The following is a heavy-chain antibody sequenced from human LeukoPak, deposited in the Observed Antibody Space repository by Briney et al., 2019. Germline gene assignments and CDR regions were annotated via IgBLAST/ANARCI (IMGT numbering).Heavy chain of an antibody. CDR3: VRVDCSSTSCYGLYYYGMDV. V-gene: IGHV3-48*04. Sequence: GGSLRLSCAASGFTFSSYSMNWVRQAPGKGLEWVSYISSSSSTIYYADSVKGRFTISRDNAKNSLYLQMNSLRAEDTAVYYCVRVDCSSTSCYGLYYYGMDVWGQGTTVTVSS. J-gene: IGHJ6*02. D-gene: IGHD2-2*01. CDR1: GFTFSSYS. CDR2: ISSSSSTI.